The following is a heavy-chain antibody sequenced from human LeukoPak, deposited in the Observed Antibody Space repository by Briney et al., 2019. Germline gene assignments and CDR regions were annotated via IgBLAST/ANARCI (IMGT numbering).Heavy chain of an antibody. CDR2: IYYSGST. V-gene: IGHV4-59*01. CDR3: ARDMESGSTRGRAFNI. J-gene: IGHJ3*02. Sequence: SETLSLTCTVSGGSISSYYWSWIRQPPGKGLEWIGYIYYSGSTNYNPSLKSRVTISVDTSKNQFPLKLSSVTAADTALYYCARDMESGSTRGRAFNIWGQGTMVTVSS. CDR1: GGSISSYY. D-gene: IGHD1-26*01.